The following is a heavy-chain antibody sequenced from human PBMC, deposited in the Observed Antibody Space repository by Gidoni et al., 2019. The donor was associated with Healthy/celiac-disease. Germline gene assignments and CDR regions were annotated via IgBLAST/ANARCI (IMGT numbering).Heavy chain of an antibody. CDR2: IYYSGST. V-gene: IGHV4-61*01. CDR3: AREGYCSGGSCYSGNWFDP. CDR1: GGSVSSGSYY. J-gene: IGHJ5*02. D-gene: IGHD2-15*01. Sequence: QVQLQESGPGLVKPSETLSLTCTVSGGSVSSGSYYWSWIRQPPGKGLEWIGYIYYSGSTNYNPSLKSRVTISVATSKNQFSLKLSSVTAADTAVYYCAREGYCSGGSCYSGNWFDPWGQGTLVTVSS.